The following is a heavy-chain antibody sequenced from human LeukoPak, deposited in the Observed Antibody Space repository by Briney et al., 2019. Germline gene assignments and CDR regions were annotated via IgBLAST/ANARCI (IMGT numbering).Heavy chain of an antibody. J-gene: IGHJ4*02. CDR2: IWYDGSNK. V-gene: IGHV3-33*01. Sequence: GRSLRLSCAASGFTFSSYGMHWVRQAPGKGLEWVAVIWYDGSNKYYADSVKGRFTISRDNSKNTLYLQMNSLRAEDTAVYYCARLGASSGWHHIDYWDQGTLVTVSS. D-gene: IGHD6-19*01. CDR1: GFTFSSYG. CDR3: ARLGASSGWHHIDY.